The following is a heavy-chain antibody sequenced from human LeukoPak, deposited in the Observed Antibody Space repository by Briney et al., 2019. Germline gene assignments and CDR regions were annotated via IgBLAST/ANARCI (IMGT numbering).Heavy chain of an antibody. J-gene: IGHJ4*02. CDR2: ISYDGTKQ. CDR3: ARGKIRYSYGRLLL. D-gene: IGHD5-18*01. CDR1: GLTFRSYA. V-gene: IGHV3-30-3*01. Sequence: GKSLRLSCVVSGLTFRSYAMQWVRQAPGKGLEWVAVISYDGTKQYYADSVKGRFTISRDNSKNTVYTSKNPLFLQMNSLRPEDTAVYYCARGKIRYSYGRLLLWAQG.